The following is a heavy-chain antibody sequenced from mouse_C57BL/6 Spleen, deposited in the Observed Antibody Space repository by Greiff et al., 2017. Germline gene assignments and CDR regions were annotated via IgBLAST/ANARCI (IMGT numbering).Heavy chain of an antibody. CDR2: ISSGSSTI. J-gene: IGHJ4*01. CDR3: ARDYYAMDY. CDR1: GFTFSDYG. Sequence: EVQVVESGGGLVKPGGSLKLSCAASGFTFSDYGMHWVRQAPGKGLEWVAYISSGSSTIYYADTVKGRCTISRDNAKNTLFLQMTSLGAEDTAMEYCARDYYAMDYWGQGTSLTVSS. V-gene: IGHV5-17*01.